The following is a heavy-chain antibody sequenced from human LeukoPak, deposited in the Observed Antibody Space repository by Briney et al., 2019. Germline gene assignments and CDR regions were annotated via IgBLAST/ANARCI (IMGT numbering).Heavy chain of an antibody. J-gene: IGHJ5*02. CDR2: IIAYNGNT. Sequence: ASVKVSCKASGYTFTSYGISWVRQAPGQGLEWMGWIIAYNGNTNYAQKLQGRVTMTTDTSTSTAYMELRSLRSDDTAVYYCARNLPVCSGGSCYSGGSRDNWFDPWGQGTLVTVSS. V-gene: IGHV1-18*01. D-gene: IGHD2-15*01. CDR1: GYTFTSYG. CDR3: ARNLPVCSGGSCYSGGSRDNWFDP.